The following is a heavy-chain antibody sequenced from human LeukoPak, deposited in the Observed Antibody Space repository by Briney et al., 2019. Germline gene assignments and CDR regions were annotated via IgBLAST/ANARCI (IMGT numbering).Heavy chain of an antibody. V-gene: IGHV1-18*01. Sequence: ASVKVSCKASGYAFSNYGISWVRQAPGQGLEWLGWISTFNGHTTYALKFQDRGTMTTDTSTDTAYLELRCLRTDDTAVYYCARRHLVGSGYFDHWGQGTLVTVSS. CDR1: GYAFSNYG. CDR2: ISTFNGHT. CDR3: ARRHLVGSGYFDH. D-gene: IGHD2-15*01. J-gene: IGHJ4*02.